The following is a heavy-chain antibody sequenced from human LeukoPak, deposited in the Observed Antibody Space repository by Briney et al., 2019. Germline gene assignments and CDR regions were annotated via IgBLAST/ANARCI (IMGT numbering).Heavy chain of an antibody. CDR3: ARGPHTGVNYYDSSGYYY. CDR1: GGSFSGYY. D-gene: IGHD3-22*01. CDR2: INHSGST. V-gene: IGHV4-34*01. Sequence: SETLSLTCAVYGGSFSGYYWSWIRQPPGKGLEWIGEINHSGSTNYNPSLKSRVTISVDTSRNQFSLKLSSVTAADTAVYYCARGPHTGVNYYDSSGYYYWGQGTLVTVSS. J-gene: IGHJ4*02.